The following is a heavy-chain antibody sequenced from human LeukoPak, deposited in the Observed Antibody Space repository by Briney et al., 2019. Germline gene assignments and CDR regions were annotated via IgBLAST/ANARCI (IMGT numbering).Heavy chain of an antibody. CDR1: GLTFTSSA. J-gene: IGHJ4*02. V-gene: IGHV1-58*02. CDR2: IVVGSANT. Sequence: SVKVSSEASGLTFTSSAMQWVRQARGQGLEWIGWIVVGSANTNYAQKFQERVTITRDMSTSTAYMELSSLRSEDTAVYHCAARDSSGWYGEKNFDYWGQGTLVTVSS. CDR3: AARDSSGWYGEKNFDY. D-gene: IGHD6-19*01.